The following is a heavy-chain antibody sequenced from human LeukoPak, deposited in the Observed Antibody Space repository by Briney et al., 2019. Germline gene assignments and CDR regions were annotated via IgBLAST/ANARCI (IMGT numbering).Heavy chain of an antibody. D-gene: IGHD3-22*01. V-gene: IGHV3-7*03. Sequence: GGSLRLSCAASGFTFSSSWMSWVRHTPGKGLEWVANINQDGSDKYYVDSVKGRFTISRDNAKNPLYLQMNSLRAEDMALYYCAKASTRSFTSGYYGDAFDIWGQGTMVSVSS. J-gene: IGHJ3*02. CDR2: INQDGSDK. CDR1: GFTFSSSW. CDR3: AKASTRSFTSGYYGDAFDI.